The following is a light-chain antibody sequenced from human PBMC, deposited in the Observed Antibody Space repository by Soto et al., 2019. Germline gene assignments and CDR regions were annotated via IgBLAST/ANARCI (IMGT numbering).Light chain of an antibody. J-gene: IGKJ1*01. CDR2: KAS. V-gene: IGKV1-5*03. CDR3: QQYNSYPWT. Sequence: DIQMTQSPSTLSASVGDRVTITCRASQRISSWLAWYQQKPGKAPKLLIYKASSLESGVPSRFIGSGSGTEFTLTISSLQPDDFATYYCQQYNSYPWTFGQGTKVAIK. CDR1: QRISSW.